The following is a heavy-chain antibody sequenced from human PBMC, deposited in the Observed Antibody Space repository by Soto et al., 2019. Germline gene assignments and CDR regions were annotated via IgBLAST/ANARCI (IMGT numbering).Heavy chain of an antibody. V-gene: IGHV4-39*01. D-gene: IGHD2-15*01. CDR1: GGSIYRSGYY. CDR3: GKVLVGATGHTDSDS. J-gene: IGHJ4*02. Sequence: TLSLTCTVSGGSIYRSGYYWGWIRQPPGRGLEWIGNIDYNGVTYSNPSLKSRVTISRDTSKNQFSLKLTSVTAADTALYYCGKVLVGATGHTDSDSWGPGTLVTVSS. CDR2: IDYNGVT.